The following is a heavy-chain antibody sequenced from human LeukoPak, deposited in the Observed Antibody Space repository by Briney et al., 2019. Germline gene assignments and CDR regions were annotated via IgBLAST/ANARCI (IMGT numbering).Heavy chain of an antibody. CDR3: ARVKYGSGSYYNYRNNWFDP. Sequence: ASVKVSCKASGYTFTGYYMHWVRQAPGQGLEWMGWINPNSGGTNYAQKFQGRVTMTRDTSISTAYMELSRLRSDDTAVYYCARVKYGSGSYYNYRNNWFDPWGQGTLATVSS. D-gene: IGHD3-10*01. J-gene: IGHJ5*02. V-gene: IGHV1-2*02. CDR2: INPNSGGT. CDR1: GYTFTGYY.